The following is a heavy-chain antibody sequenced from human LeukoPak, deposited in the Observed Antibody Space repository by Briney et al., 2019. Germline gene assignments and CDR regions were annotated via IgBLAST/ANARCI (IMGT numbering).Heavy chain of an antibody. D-gene: IGHD3-22*01. CDR1: GFTFSSYA. J-gene: IGHJ4*02. CDR2: ISGSGGST. V-gene: IGHV3-23*01. CDR3: AKGRRYYYDSSGYYPFDY. Sequence: GGSLRLSCAASGFTFSSYAMSWVRQAPGKGLEWVSAISGSGGSTYYADSVKGRFTISRDNSKNTLYLQMNSLRAEDTAVYYCAKGRRYYYDSSGYYPFDYWGQGTLVTVSS.